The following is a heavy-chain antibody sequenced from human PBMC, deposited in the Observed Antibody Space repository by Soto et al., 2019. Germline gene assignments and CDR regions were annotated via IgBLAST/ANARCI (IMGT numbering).Heavy chain of an antibody. D-gene: IGHD6-19*01. J-gene: IGHJ4*02. CDR2: MYHSGST. CDR3: ARVLSSGWSRFDY. Sequence: QVQLQESGPGLVKPSGTLSLTCTVSGGSISSDYWWTWVRQPPGKGLEWIAEMYHSGSTNYNPSLKSRVTISVDKSKNQISLKLSSVTAADTAVYYCARVLSSGWSRFDYSGQGTLVTVSS. V-gene: IGHV4-4*02. CDR1: GGSISSDYW.